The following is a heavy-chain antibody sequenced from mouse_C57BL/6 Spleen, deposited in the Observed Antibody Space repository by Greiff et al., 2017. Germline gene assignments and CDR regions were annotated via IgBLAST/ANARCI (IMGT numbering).Heavy chain of an antibody. CDR2: INYDGSST. Sequence: EVKLMESEGGLVQPGSSMKLSCTASGFTFSDYYMAWVRQVPEKGLEWVANINYDGSSTYYLDSLKSRFIISRDNAKNILYLQMSSLKSEDTATYYCARAYDGYYGAMDYWGQGTSVTVSS. D-gene: IGHD2-3*01. CDR1: GFTFSDYY. J-gene: IGHJ4*01. CDR3: ARAYDGYYGAMDY. V-gene: IGHV5-16*01.